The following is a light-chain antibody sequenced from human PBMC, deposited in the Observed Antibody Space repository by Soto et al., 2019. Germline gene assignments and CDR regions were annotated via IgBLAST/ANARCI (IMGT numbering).Light chain of an antibody. V-gene: IGKV3-11*01. Sequence: DIVLRQSPPTLSLSPGERATLSCRASQSIRTYLAWYQQKPGQAPRLLIYDASSRATGIPARFSGSGSGTDFTLTISSLEPEDFAVYYCQQRSNWPPITFGQGTRLEFK. CDR1: QSIRTY. CDR3: QQRSNWPPIT. CDR2: DAS. J-gene: IGKJ5*01.